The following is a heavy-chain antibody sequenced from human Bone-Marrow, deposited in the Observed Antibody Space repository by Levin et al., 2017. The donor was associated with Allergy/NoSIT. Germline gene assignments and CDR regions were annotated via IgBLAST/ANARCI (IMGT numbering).Heavy chain of an antibody. V-gene: IGHV3-30-3*01. CDR2: ISYDGSNK. Sequence: GGSLRLSCAASGFTFSSYAMHWVRQAPGKGLEWVAVISYDGSNKYYADSVKGRFTISRDNSKNTLYLQMNSLRAEDTAVYYCARGDPDIVVVPAVDTAMVVSGAFDIWGQGTMVTVSS. CDR3: ARGDPDIVVVPAVDTAMVVSGAFDI. J-gene: IGHJ3*02. CDR1: GFTFSSYA. D-gene: IGHD2-2*01.